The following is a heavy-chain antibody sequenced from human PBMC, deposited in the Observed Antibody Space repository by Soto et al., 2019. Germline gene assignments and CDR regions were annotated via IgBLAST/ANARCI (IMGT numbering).Heavy chain of an antibody. V-gene: IGHV1-69*02. Sequence: QVQLVQSGAEVKKPGSSVKVSCKASGGTFSSYTISWVRQAPGQGLEWMGRIIPILGRANYAQKFQGRVTIIADKSTRTAYMELSSLRSEDTAXXYXXXXXXXXRAFDIWGQGTMVTVSS. CDR3: XXXXXXXRAFDI. J-gene: IGHJ3*02. CDR2: IIPILGRA. CDR1: GGTFSSYT.